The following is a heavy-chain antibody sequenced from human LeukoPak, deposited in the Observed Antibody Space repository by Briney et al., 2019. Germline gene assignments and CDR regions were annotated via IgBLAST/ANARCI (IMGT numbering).Heavy chain of an antibody. Sequence: ASVKVSCKASGYTFTSYGISWVRQAPGQGLEWMGWINPNSGGTNYAQKFQGRVTMTRDTSIGTAYMELSRLRSDDTAVYYCARASYYYDSSGYPGYYFDYWGQGTLVTVSS. J-gene: IGHJ4*02. D-gene: IGHD3-22*01. V-gene: IGHV1-2*02. CDR3: ARASYYYDSSGYPGYYFDY. CDR2: INPNSGGT. CDR1: GYTFTSYG.